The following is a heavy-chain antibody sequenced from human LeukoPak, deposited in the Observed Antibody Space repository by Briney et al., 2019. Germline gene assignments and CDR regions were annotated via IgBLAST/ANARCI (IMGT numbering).Heavy chain of an antibody. Sequence: GGSLRLSCAASGFTVSSNYMSWVRQAPGKGLEWVSVIYSGGSTYYADSVKGRFTISRDNSNNTLYLQMNSLRAEDTAVYYCARAGMVRGVITFDYWGQGTLVTVSS. D-gene: IGHD3-10*01. V-gene: IGHV3-53*01. CDR3: ARAGMVRGVITFDY. CDR1: GFTVSSNY. CDR2: IYSGGST. J-gene: IGHJ4*02.